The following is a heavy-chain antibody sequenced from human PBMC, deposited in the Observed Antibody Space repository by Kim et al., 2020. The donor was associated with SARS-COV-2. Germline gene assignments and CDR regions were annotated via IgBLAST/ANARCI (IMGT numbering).Heavy chain of an antibody. D-gene: IGHD6-19*01. CDR3: ARVKQWLAGREAFDI. V-gene: IGHV4-59*01. J-gene: IGHJ3*02. CDR1: GGSISSYY. CDR2: IYYSGST. Sequence: SETLSLTCTVSGGSISSYYWSWIRQPPGKGLEWIGYIYYSGSTNYNPSLKSRVTISVDTSKNQFSLKLSSVTAADTAVYYCARVKQWLAGREAFDIWGQGTMVTVSS.